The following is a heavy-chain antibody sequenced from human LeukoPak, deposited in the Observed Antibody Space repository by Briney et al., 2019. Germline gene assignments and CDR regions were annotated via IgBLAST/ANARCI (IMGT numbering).Heavy chain of an antibody. D-gene: IGHD6-19*01. Sequence: PGGSLRLSCAASGFTFRSYSMNWVRQAPGKGLEWVSYISSSSSTIYYADSVKGRFTISRDNAKNSLYLQMNSLRAEDTAVYYCARDLGSGWYGPWGQGTLVTVSS. CDR3: ARDLGSGWYGP. CDR2: ISSSSSTI. J-gene: IGHJ5*02. V-gene: IGHV3-48*04. CDR1: GFTFRSYS.